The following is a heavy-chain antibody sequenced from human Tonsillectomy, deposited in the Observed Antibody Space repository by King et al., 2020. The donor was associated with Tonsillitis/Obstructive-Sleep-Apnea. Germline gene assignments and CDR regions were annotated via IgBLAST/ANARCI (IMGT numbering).Heavy chain of an antibody. CDR3: AGEGQEMAHNRGDWFDP. V-gene: IGHV4-59*01. Sequence: VQLQESSPGLVKPSETLSLTCTVSGGSISSYYWSWIRQPPGKGLEWIGYIYYSGSTNYNPSLKSRVTISVDTSKNQFSLKLSSVTAADTAVYYCAGEGQEMAHNRGDWFDPWGQGTLVTVSS. CDR2: IYYSGST. J-gene: IGHJ5*02. CDR1: GGSISSYY. D-gene: IGHD5-24*01.